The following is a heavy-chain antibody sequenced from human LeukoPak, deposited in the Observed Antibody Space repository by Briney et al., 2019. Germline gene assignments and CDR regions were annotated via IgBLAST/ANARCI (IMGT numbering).Heavy chain of an antibody. Sequence: SETLSLTCAVYGGSLSGYYWSWTRQPPGKGLEWIGEINHSGSTNYNPSLKSRVTISVDTSKNQFSLKLSSVTAADTAVYYCARGRIRTGPRPIFDYWGQGTLVTVSS. V-gene: IGHV4-34*01. CDR3: ARGRIRTGPRPIFDY. D-gene: IGHD2-8*02. CDR2: INHSGST. J-gene: IGHJ4*02. CDR1: GGSLSGYY.